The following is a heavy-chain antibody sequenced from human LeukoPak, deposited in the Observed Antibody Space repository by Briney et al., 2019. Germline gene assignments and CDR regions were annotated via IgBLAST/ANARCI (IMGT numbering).Heavy chain of an antibody. D-gene: IGHD4-17*01. J-gene: IGHJ4*02. CDR3: AKAASDYHPASLDC. Sequence: GGSLRLSCAASGFTFNNYAMSWVRQAPGKGREWVSSIHGIDDVGTYYAGSVRGRFTISRDNSKDTLYLQMNSLRADDSAVYYCAKAASDYHPASLDCWGQGTLVTVSS. CDR2: IHGIDDVGT. CDR1: GFTFNNYA. V-gene: IGHV3-23*01.